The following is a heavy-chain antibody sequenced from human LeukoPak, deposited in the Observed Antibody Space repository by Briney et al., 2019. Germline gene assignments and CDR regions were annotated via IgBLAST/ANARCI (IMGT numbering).Heavy chain of an antibody. CDR1: GGSFSGYY. J-gene: IGHJ4*02. CDR2: INHSGTT. V-gene: IGHV4-34*01. D-gene: IGHD3-10*01. CDR3: ARGRQGSYYYGSGSYFY. Sequence: SETLSLTCAVYGGSFSGYYWSWIRQPPGKGLELIGEINHSGTTNYNPSLKSRVTMSVDTSKNQFSLKLSSVTAADTAVYYCARGRQGSYYYGSGSYFYWGQGTLVTVSS.